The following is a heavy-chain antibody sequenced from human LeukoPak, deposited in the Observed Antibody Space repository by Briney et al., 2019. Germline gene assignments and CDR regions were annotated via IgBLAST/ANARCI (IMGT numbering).Heavy chain of an antibody. CDR1: GGTFSSYA. D-gene: IGHD1-26*01. CDR3: ARGGSYVDY. CDR2: INAGNGNT. Sequence: ASVKVSCKASGGTFSSYAISWVRQAPGQGLEWMGWINAGNGNTKYSQKFQGRVTITRDTSASTAYMELSSLRSEDTAVYYCARGGSYVDYWGQGTLVTVSS. J-gene: IGHJ4*02. V-gene: IGHV1-3*01.